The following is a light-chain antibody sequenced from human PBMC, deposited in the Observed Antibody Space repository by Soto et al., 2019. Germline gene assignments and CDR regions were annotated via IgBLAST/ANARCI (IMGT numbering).Light chain of an antibody. J-gene: IGKJ2*01. Sequence: IVLTQSPGTLSLSPGERATLSCRASQSVSSTYIAWYQQNPGQAPRLLIYGASSRATGIPARFSGSGSGTDFTLTISRLEPEDFAVYFCQQYGRSPPFTFGQGTKVEIK. CDR2: GAS. CDR1: QSVSSTY. V-gene: IGKV3-20*01. CDR3: QQYGRSPPFT.